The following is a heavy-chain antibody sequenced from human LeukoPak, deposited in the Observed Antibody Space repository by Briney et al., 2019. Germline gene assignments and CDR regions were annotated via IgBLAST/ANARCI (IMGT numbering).Heavy chain of an antibody. Sequence: SETLSLTCTVSGGSISSYYWSWIQQPPGKGLEWIGYIYYSGSTNYNPSLKSRVTISVDTSKNQFSLKLSSVTAADTAVYYCARDYYDSSGYYSYFDYWGQGTLVTVSS. CDR1: GGSISSYY. J-gene: IGHJ4*02. CDR2: IYYSGST. D-gene: IGHD3-22*01. CDR3: ARDYYDSSGYYSYFDY. V-gene: IGHV4-59*01.